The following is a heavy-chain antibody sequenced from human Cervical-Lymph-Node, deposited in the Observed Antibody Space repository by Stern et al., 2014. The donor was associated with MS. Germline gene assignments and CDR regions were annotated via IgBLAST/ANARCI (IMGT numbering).Heavy chain of an antibody. D-gene: IGHD6-13*01. CDR2: IYPDDSDI. V-gene: IGHV5-51*01. CDR1: GFNFVTYW. J-gene: IGHJ2*01. Sequence: EVQLVQSGAEVKKSGESLKISCKGVGFNFVTYWIGWVRQMPGKGLEWMGTIYPDDSDIRYSPSFQGQVTISADTSIDTAYLQWSSLKASETAIYYCARHAAGGWNFDLWGRGTLVNVAS. CDR3: ARHAAGGWNFDL.